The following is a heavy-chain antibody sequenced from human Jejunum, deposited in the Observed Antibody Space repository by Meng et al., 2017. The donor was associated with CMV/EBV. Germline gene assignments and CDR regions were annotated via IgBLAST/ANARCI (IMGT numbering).Heavy chain of an antibody. CDR3: ARERLRHNWFDP. CDR1: GYTFSTNG. D-gene: IGHD2-15*01. J-gene: IGHJ5*02. Sequence: CTASGYTFSTNGISWVRQAPGQGPEWLAWISVHSGSAGFAQRFQDRVFLTTETSTNTAYMELSSLRSEDTAVYYCARERLRHNWFDPWGQGTLVTVSS. V-gene: IGHV1-18*01. CDR2: ISVHSGSA.